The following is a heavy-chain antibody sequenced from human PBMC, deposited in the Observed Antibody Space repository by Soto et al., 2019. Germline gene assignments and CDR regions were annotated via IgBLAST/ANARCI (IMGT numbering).Heavy chain of an antibody. V-gene: IGHV4-59*01. CDR3: AAGEASSRNLAPYYLDF. J-gene: IGHJ4*02. CDR1: GGSISSYY. Sequence: SETLSLTCTVSGGSISSYYWGWIRQPPGKGLEWIGYIYYSGSTNYNPSLKSRVTISVDTSKNQFSLKLSSVTTADTAVHFCAAGEASSRNLAPYYLDFWGQGTLVTVSS. CDR2: IYYSGST. D-gene: IGHD6-13*01.